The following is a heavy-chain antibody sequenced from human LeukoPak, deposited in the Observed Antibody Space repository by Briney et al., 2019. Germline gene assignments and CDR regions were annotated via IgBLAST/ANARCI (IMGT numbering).Heavy chain of an antibody. D-gene: IGHD3-10*01. V-gene: IGHV5-51*01. CDR3: ARSNYGSGSYYWSYAFDI. CDR2: IYPGDSDT. J-gene: IGHJ3*02. CDR1: GYSFTSYW. Sequence: GESLKISCKGSGYSFTSYWIGWVRQMPGKGLEWMGIIYPGDSDTRYSPSFQGQVTISADKSISTAYLQSSSLKASDTAMYYCARSNYGSGSYYWSYAFDIWGQGTMVTVSS.